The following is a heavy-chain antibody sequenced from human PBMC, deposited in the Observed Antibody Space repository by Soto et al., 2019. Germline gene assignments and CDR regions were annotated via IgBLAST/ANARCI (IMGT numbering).Heavy chain of an antibody. Sequence: QVQLVQSGAEVKKPGASVKVSCKASGYTFTSYDINWVRQATGQGLEWMGWMNPNSGNTGYAQKFQGRVTMIRNTSLSTAYMELSSLRSEDTAVYYCARGIITIVRGVIRNRGEYWGQGTLVTVSS. CDR2: MNPNSGNT. D-gene: IGHD3-10*01. V-gene: IGHV1-8*01. CDR1: GYTFTSYD. J-gene: IGHJ4*02. CDR3: ARGIITIVRGVIRNRGEY.